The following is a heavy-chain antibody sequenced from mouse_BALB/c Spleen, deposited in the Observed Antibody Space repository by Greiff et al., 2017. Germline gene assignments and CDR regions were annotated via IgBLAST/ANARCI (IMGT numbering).Heavy chain of an antibody. CDR2: ISNGGGST. J-gene: IGHJ4*01. D-gene: IGHD2-1*01. Sequence: EVMLVESGGGLVQPGGSLKLSCAASGFTFSSYTMSWVRQTPEKRLEWVAYISNGGGSTYYPDTVKGRFTISRDNAKNTLYLQMSSLKSEDTAMYYCARPNYGNLYAMDYWGQGTSVTVSS. CDR3: ARPNYGNLYAMDY. CDR1: GFTFSSYT. V-gene: IGHV5-12-2*01.